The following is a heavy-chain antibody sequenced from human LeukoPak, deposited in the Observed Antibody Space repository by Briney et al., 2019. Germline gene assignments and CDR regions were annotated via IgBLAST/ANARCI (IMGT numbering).Heavy chain of an antibody. CDR3: ARGTYYDSSGYYPRGYYYYGMDV. Sequence: PSQTLSLTCTVSGGSISSGGYYWSWIRQPPGKGLEWIGYIYHSGSTYYNPSLKSRVTISVDRSKNQFSLKLSSVTAADTAVYYCARGTYYDSSGYYPRGYYYYGMDVWGQGTTVTVSS. J-gene: IGHJ6*02. CDR2: IYHSGST. CDR1: GGSISSGGYY. V-gene: IGHV4-30-2*01. D-gene: IGHD3-22*01.